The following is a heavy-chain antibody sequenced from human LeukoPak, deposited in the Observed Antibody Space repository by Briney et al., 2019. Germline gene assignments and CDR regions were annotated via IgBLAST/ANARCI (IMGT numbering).Heavy chain of an antibody. CDR1: GGSISSYY. Sequence: SKTLSLTCTVSGGSISSYYWSWIRQPAGKGLEWIGRIYTSGSTNYNPSLKSRVTMSVDTSKNQFSLKLSSVTAADTAVYYCASLYQLPYYMDVWGKGTTVTVSS. D-gene: IGHD2-2*01. CDR3: ASLYQLPYYMDV. J-gene: IGHJ6*03. CDR2: IYTSGST. V-gene: IGHV4-4*07.